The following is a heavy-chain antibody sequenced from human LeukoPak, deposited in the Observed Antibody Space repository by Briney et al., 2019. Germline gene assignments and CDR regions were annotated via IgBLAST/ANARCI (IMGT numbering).Heavy chain of an antibody. J-gene: IGHJ4*02. Sequence: ASVKVSCKASGYTFTSYGISWVRQAPGQGLEWMGWISAYNGNTNYAQKLQGRVTMTTDTSTSTAYMELRSLRSDDTAVYYCASCSSGTFPCDYGGQGTLVTVSS. V-gene: IGHV1-18*01. D-gene: IGHD2-2*01. CDR3: ASCSSGTFPCDY. CDR2: ISAYNGNT. CDR1: GYTFTSYG.